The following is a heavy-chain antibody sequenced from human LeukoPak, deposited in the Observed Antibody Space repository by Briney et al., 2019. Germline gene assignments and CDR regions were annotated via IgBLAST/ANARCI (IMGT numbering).Heavy chain of an antibody. CDR2: ISGSGGST. Sequence: GGSLRLSCAASGFTFSSYAMSWVRQAPGKGLEWVSAISGSGGSTYYADSVKGRFTISRDNSKNTLYLQMNSLRAEDTAVYYCAKDIDVVVVPAAANWGQGTPVTVSS. V-gene: IGHV3-23*01. CDR3: AKDIDVVVVPAAAN. D-gene: IGHD2-2*01. J-gene: IGHJ4*02. CDR1: GFTFSSYA.